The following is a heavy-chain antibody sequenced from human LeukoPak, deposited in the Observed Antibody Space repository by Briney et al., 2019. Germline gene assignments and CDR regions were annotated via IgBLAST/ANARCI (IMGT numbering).Heavy chain of an antibody. D-gene: IGHD2-2*01. CDR1: GGSISSGGYY. CDR3: ARKGDCSSTSCPGGYFQH. Sequence: SETLSLTCTVSGGSISSGGYYWSWIRQHPGKGLEWIGYIYYSGSTYYNPSLKSRVTISVDTSKNQFSLKLSSVTAADTAVYYCARKGDCSSTSCPGGYFQHWGQGTLVTVSS. CDR2: IYYSGST. J-gene: IGHJ1*01. V-gene: IGHV4-31*03.